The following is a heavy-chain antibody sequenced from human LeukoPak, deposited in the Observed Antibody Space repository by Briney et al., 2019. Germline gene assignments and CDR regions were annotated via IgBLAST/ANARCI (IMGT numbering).Heavy chain of an antibody. V-gene: IGHV3-23*01. CDR3: AKGVDIGKLPRAYSFDN. CDR2: TGLNRVKT. Sequence: GGSLRLACAASGFTLSRHAMRWDRQAAGKGMGWVSTTGLNRVKTLCVDAVKGRCTVSRDSSRTTLYLQIDNLRVDDTAVYYCAKGVDIGKLPRAYSFDNWGQGTLVTVSS. CDR1: GFTLSRHA. J-gene: IGHJ4*02. D-gene: IGHD3-10*01.